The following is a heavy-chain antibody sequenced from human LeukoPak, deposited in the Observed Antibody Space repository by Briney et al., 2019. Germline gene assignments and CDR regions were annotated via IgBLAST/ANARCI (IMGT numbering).Heavy chain of an antibody. Sequence: TGGSLRLSCAASGFTFSSYSMNWVRQAPGKGLEWVSYISSSSSTIYYADSVKGRFTISRDNAKNSLYLQMNSLRAEDTAVHYCARDRADKPYSSGSRGPDYWGQGTLVTVSS. D-gene: IGHD6-19*01. CDR1: GFTFSSYS. CDR3: ARDRADKPYSSGSRGPDY. CDR2: ISSSSSTI. J-gene: IGHJ4*02. V-gene: IGHV3-48*04.